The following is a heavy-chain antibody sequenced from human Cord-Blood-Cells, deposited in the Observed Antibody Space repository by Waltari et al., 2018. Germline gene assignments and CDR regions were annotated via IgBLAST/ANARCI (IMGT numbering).Heavy chain of an antibody. Sequence: QVQLVQSGAEVKKPGASVKVSCKASGYTFTSYAMHWVRQAPGQRLEWMGWINAGNGNTKYSQKFQGRVTITRDTSASTAYMELSSLRSEDKAVYYWSRDSSSSYYYHYGMDVWGQGTTVTVSS. CDR2: INAGNGNT. CDR1: GYTFTSYA. CDR3: SRDSSSSYYYHYGMDV. D-gene: IGHD6-6*01. J-gene: IGHJ6*02. V-gene: IGHV1-3*01.